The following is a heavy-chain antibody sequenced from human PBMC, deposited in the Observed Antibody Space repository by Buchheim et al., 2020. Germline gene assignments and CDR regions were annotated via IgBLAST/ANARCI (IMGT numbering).Heavy chain of an antibody. CDR2: ISSSSSYI. CDR1: GFTFSSYS. CDR3: ARELRGSTGTTDY. Sequence: EVQLVESGGGLVKPGGSLRLSCAASGFTFSSYSMNWVRQAPGKGLEWVSSISSSSSYIYYADSVKGRFTISRDNAKNALYLQKNSLRAEDTAVNYCARELRGSTGTTDYWGKGTL. V-gene: IGHV3-21*01. J-gene: IGHJ4*02. D-gene: IGHD1-7*01.